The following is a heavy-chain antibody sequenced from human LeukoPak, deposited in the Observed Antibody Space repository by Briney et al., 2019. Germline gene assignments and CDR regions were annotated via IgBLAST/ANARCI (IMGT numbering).Heavy chain of an antibody. CDR2: IIPIFGTA. Sequence: SVKVSCKASGGTFSSYAISWVRQAPGQGLEWMGGIIPIFGTANYAQKFQGRVTMSRDTSISTAYMELSRLRSDDTAVFYCARESSSSSWAFHYWGQGTLVTVSS. CDR3: ARESSSSSWAFHY. CDR1: GGTFSSYA. J-gene: IGHJ4*02. V-gene: IGHV1-69*05. D-gene: IGHD2-2*01.